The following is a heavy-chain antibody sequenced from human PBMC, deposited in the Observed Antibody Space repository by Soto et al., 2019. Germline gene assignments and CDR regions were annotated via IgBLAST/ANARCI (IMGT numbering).Heavy chain of an antibody. CDR3: VSQRTTVPTQAYFDY. Sequence: SETLSLTCTVSGGSVTNSSYYWGWIRQSPGKWLEWIGSVYYRGRSYSKSSVKSRVTISGDTSKNRFSLSLNSVTASDTAVYFCVSQRTTVPTQAYFDYWGPGALVT. CDR1: GGSVTNSSYY. V-gene: IGHV4-39*01. CDR2: VYYRGRS. D-gene: IGHD4-17*01. J-gene: IGHJ4*02.